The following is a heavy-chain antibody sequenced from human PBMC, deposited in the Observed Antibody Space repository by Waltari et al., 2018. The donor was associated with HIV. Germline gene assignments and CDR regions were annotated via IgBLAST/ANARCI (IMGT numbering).Heavy chain of an antibody. D-gene: IGHD3-22*01. Sequence: QVLLQESGPGLVKPSETLSLTCTVSGGSITSYYWSWIRQPPGNGLEWIGYIYYSGSTHYNPSLKSRATISVDTSKNQVSLKLSSVTAADTAVYYCASRGMHYYDSSGYYSWGQGTLVTVSS. CDR1: GGSITSYY. J-gene: IGHJ4*02. CDR2: IYYSGST. CDR3: ASRGMHYYDSSGYYS. V-gene: IGHV4-59*01.